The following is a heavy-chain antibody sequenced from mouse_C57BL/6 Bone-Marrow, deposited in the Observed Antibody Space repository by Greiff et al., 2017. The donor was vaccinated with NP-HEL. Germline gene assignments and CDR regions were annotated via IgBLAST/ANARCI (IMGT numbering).Heavy chain of an antibody. J-gene: IGHJ2*01. CDR1: GYSITSGYY. D-gene: IGHD2-10*02. Sequence: EVKLQESGPGLVKPSQSLSLTCSVTGYSITSGYYWNWIRRFPGNKLEWVGSISYDGSINYSPSLKNRISITRDTSKNQFFLKLNSVTAEDTATYYCARAYGNYLDYWGQGTTLTVSS. V-gene: IGHV3-6*01. CDR3: ARAYGNYLDY. CDR2: ISYDGSI.